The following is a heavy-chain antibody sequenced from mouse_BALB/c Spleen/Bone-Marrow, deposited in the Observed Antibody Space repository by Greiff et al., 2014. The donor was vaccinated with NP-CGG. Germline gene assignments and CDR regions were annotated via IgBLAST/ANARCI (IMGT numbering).Heavy chain of an antibody. CDR2: IYPGDGDT. CDR1: GYAFSNYG. V-gene: IGHV1-80*01. Sequence: QVQLQQSGAEVMRPGSSVNISCKASGYAFSNYGMNWVKQRPGQGLEWIGQIYPGDGDTNYNGKFKGRVALTADKSSSTAYMQLSSLTSEDSAVYFCASVYDYGRGYAMDYWGQGTSVTASS. CDR3: ASVYDYGRGYAMDY. D-gene: IGHD2-4*01. J-gene: IGHJ4*01.